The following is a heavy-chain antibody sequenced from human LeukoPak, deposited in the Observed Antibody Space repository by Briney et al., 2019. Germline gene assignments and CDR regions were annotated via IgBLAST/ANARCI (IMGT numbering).Heavy chain of an antibody. D-gene: IGHD1-26*01. CDR1: GFTFDDYA. CDR3: AKAKDRSGIFCLDY. CDR2: ICEGGGSK. J-gene: IGHJ4*02. Sequence: GGSLPLSCPDSGFTFDDYAMHWVRQAPGQGLEWVALICEGGGSKYYADTVNGRFTISRDNSKNTLYLQMNSLRTEDTAPYYCAKAKDRSGIFCLDYWGQGTLVTVSS. V-gene: IGHV3-43*02.